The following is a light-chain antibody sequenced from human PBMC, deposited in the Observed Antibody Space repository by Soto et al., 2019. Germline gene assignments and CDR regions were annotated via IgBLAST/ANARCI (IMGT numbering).Light chain of an antibody. CDR2: AAS. Sequence: DIQMTQSPSSLSASVGDRVTITCRASQSISSYLNWYQQKPGKAPKLLIYAASSLQSGVPSRFSGSGSGTDFTLTISSLQPEDFATYYCQQSYSTSRTFGQGTKVDTK. V-gene: IGKV1-39*01. J-gene: IGKJ1*01. CDR3: QQSYSTSRT. CDR1: QSISSY.